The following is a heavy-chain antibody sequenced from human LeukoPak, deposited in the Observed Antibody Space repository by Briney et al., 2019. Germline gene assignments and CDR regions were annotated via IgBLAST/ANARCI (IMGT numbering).Heavy chain of an antibody. D-gene: IGHD3-10*01. Sequence: SETLSLTCAVSGGSTSSGGYSWSWIRQPPGKGLEWIGYIYHSGSTYYNPSLKSRVTISVDRSKNQFSLKLSSVTAADTAVYYCARSRFGELLRPNAFDIWGQGTMVTVSS. CDR2: IYHSGST. CDR1: GGSTSSGGYS. CDR3: ARSRFGELLRPNAFDI. J-gene: IGHJ3*02. V-gene: IGHV4-30-2*01.